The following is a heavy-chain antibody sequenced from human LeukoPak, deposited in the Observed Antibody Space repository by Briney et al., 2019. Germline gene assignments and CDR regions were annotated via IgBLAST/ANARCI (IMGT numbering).Heavy chain of an antibody. V-gene: IGHV4-34*01. CDR1: GGSISSYY. Sequence: SETLSLTCTVSGGSISSYYWSWIRQPPGKGLEWIGEINHSGSTNYNPSLKSRVTISVDTSKNQFSLKLSSVTAADTAVYYCARAWAYCGGDCYSGDAFDIWGQGTMVTVSS. CDR3: ARAWAYCGGDCYSGDAFDI. J-gene: IGHJ3*02. D-gene: IGHD2-21*02. CDR2: INHSGST.